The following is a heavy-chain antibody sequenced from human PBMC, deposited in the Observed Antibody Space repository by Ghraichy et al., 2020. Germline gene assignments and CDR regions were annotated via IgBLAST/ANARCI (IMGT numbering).Heavy chain of an antibody. Sequence: SETLSLTCSVSGGSISGYYWSWVRQPPGKGLEWIGNIYYSGSTNYIPSLKSRVTISVDTSKNQFSLKLSSVTAADTAGYYCAREGAYYDSTGYSNAFFDSWGQGTLVTVSS. CDR3: AREGAYYDSTGYSNAFFDS. CDR1: GGSISGYY. CDR2: IYYSGST. V-gene: IGHV4-59*01. D-gene: IGHD3-22*01. J-gene: IGHJ4*02.